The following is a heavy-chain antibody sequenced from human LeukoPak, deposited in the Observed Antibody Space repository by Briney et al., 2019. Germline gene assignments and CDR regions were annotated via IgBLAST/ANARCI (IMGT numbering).Heavy chain of an antibody. CDR1: GFTFNDAW. J-gene: IGHJ4*02. CDR2: IKSNTAGGTT. CDR3: STEYYGSANFNY. Sequence: GGSLRLSCAASGFTFNDAWMSWVRQAPGKGLEWIGHIKSNTAGGTTDYAAPVKGRFTISRDDSKNTLFLQMNSLKTEGTAVYYCSTEYYGSANFNYWGQGTLVTVSS. V-gene: IGHV3-15*01. D-gene: IGHD3-10*01.